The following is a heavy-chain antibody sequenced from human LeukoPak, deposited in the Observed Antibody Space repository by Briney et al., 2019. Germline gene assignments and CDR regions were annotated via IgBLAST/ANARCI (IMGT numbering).Heavy chain of an antibody. Sequence: ASVKVSCKASGYTFTSYGISWVRQAPGQGLEWMGWISAYNGNTNYAQKLQGRVTMTTDTSTSTAYMELRSLRSDDTAVYYCARLGNQTYYDFWSGYYTVYYYMDVWGKGTTVTVSS. D-gene: IGHD3-3*01. CDR2: ISAYNGNT. V-gene: IGHV1-18*01. CDR3: ARLGNQTYYDFWSGYYTVYYYMDV. CDR1: GYTFTSYG. J-gene: IGHJ6*03.